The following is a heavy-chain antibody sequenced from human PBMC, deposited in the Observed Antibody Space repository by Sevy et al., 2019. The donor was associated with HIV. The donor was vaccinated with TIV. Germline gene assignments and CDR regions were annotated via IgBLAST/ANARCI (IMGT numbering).Heavy chain of an antibody. CDR3: ARSLGVVVPAAPNWFDP. CDR2: IYTSGST. CDR1: GGSISSYY. D-gene: IGHD2-2*01. Sequence: SETLSLTCTVSGGSISSYYWSWIRQPAGKGLEWIGLIYTSGSTNYNPSLKSRVTMSVDTSKNQFSLKLSSVTAADTAVYYCARSLGVVVPAAPNWFDPWGQGTLVTVSS. V-gene: IGHV4-4*07. J-gene: IGHJ5*02.